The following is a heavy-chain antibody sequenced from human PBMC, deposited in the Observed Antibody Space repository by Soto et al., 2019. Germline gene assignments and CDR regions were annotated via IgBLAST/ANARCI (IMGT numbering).Heavy chain of an antibody. Sequence: DVQLMESGGCLVQPGGSLRLSCAASGFTFSYYWITWVRQAPGKGLEWVANIRRDGGEEHYVDSVKGRFSVYRDNSKESLFLLMNSLRTEDTAVYYCARDATYRDSSFYYEVFDIWGQGTMVTVAS. J-gene: IGHJ3*02. CDR3: ARDATYRDSSFYYEVFDI. CDR1: GFTFSYYW. CDR2: IRRDGGEE. V-gene: IGHV3-7*05. D-gene: IGHD3-22*01.